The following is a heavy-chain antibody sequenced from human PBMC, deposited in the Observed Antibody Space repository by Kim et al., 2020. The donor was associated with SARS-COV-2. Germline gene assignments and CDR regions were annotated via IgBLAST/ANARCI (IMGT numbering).Heavy chain of an antibody. CDR3: ARLGSGGYLDY. CDR1: GGTFSSYA. J-gene: IGHJ4*02. V-gene: IGHV1-69*04. D-gene: IGHD5-12*01. Sequence: SVKVSCKASGGTFSSYAISWVRQAPGQGLEWMGRIIPILGIANYAQKFQGRVTITADKSTSTAYMELSSLRSEDTAVYYCARLGSGGYLDYWGQGTLVTVSS. CDR2: IIPILGIA.